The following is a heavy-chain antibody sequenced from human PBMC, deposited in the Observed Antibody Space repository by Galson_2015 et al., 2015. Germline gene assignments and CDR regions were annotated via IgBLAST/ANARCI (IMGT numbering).Heavy chain of an antibody. CDR3: ARAAVGSLWFGEGGFSYGMDV. D-gene: IGHD3-10*01. Sequence: SLRLSCAASGFTFSSYRMNWVRQAPGKGLEWVSYISSSSSYTNYADSVKGRFTISRDNAKNSLCLQMNSLRAEDTAVYYCARAAVGSLWFGEGGFSYGMDVWGQGTTVPVSS. CDR2: ISSSSSYT. V-gene: IGHV3-21*05. CDR1: GFTFSSYR. J-gene: IGHJ6*02.